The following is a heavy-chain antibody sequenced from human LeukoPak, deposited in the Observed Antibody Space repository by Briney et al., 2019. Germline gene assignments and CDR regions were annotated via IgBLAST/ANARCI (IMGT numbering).Heavy chain of an antibody. J-gene: IGHJ4*02. V-gene: IGHV3-7*01. CDR2: IKQDGSGK. D-gene: IGHD6-6*01. CDR3: ARRGGSSSRRSPIDY. CDR1: GFTFSDYW. Sequence: GGSLRLSCAASGFTFSDYWMTWVRQAPGKGPEWVANIKQDGSGKYYVDSVRGRFTISRDNAKNSLFLQMNSLRVEDTAVYYCARRGGSSSRRSPIDYWGQGTLVTVSS.